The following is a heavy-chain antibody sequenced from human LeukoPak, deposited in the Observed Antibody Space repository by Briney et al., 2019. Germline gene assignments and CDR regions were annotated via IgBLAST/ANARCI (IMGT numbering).Heavy chain of an antibody. CDR1: GYRFTSYW. D-gene: IGHD6-13*01. CDR3: ARLAHSSSWNKHFDY. J-gene: IGHJ4*02. V-gene: IGHV5-51*01. CDR2: IYPGDYDT. Sequence: GESLKISFKGSGYRFTSYWIGWVRPIPGKGLEWTGIIYPGDYDTRYSPSFQGPVTISADKSISTAYLQWSSLKASDTAMYYCARLAHSSSWNKHFDYWGQGTLVTVSS.